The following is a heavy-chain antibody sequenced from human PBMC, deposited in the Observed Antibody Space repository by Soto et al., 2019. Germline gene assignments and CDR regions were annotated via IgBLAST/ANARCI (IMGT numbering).Heavy chain of an antibody. J-gene: IGHJ5*02. CDR1: DDSFSGYY. V-gene: IGHV4-4*07. CDR2: VYTSGNT. CDR3: AREAAETVGDGYWCDP. Sequence: PSETLSLTCTVSDDSFSGYYWSWIRQPAGKCLEWIGRVYTSGNTDYNPSLTSRVTVSVDTSKNQFSLKLRFVTAADTAVYYCAREAAETVGDGYWCDPWGQGTPVTVSS. D-gene: IGHD6-13*01.